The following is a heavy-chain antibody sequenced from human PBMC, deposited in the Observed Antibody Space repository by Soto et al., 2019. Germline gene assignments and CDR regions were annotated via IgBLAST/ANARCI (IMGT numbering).Heavy chain of an antibody. Sequence: ASETLSLTCTVSGGSISIYYWSWIRQPPGKGLEWIGYIYYSGSTNYNPSLKSRVTISVDTSKNQFSLKLSSVTAADTAVYYCARLVGDTIFGVVIREFDYWGQGTLVT. D-gene: IGHD3-3*01. CDR3: ARLVGDTIFGVVIREFDY. J-gene: IGHJ4*02. CDR2: IYYSGST. CDR1: GGSISIYY. V-gene: IGHV4-59*08.